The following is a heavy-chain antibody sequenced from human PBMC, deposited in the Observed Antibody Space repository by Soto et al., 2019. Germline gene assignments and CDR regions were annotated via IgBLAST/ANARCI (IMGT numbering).Heavy chain of an antibody. Sequence: SETLSLTCTVSGGSISSGGYYWSWIRQHPGKGLEWMGYIYYSGITYYNPSLKSRVTISVDTSKNQLSLKLSSVTAADTAVYYCARGRTWFDPWGQGTLVTVSS. V-gene: IGHV4-31*03. CDR3: ARGRTWFDP. CDR1: GGSISSGGYY. CDR2: IYYSGIT. J-gene: IGHJ5*02.